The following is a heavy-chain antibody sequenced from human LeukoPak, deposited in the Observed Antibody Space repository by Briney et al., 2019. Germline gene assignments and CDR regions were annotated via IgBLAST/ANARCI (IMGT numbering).Heavy chain of an antibody. J-gene: IGHJ4*02. CDR2: INGGSGNT. V-gene: IGHV1-3*01. D-gene: IGHD3-22*01. Sequence: ASVKVSCKASGYTFTDYTMHWLRQAPAQRLDWMGWINGGSGNTKYSPEFQGRVTITRDTSASTAYMELSSLRSEDTAVYYCANPRYDSSGYYYVDWGQGTLVTVSS. CDR3: ANPRYDSSGYYYVD. CDR1: GYTFTDYT.